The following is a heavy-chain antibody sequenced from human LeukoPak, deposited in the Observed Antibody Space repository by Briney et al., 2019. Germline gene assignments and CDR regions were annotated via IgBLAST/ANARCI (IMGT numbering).Heavy chain of an antibody. D-gene: IGHD3-22*01. Sequence: GGSLRLSCTASGFTFGDYAMSWVRQAPGKGLEWVGFIRSKAYGGTTEYAASVKGRFTISRDDSKSIAYLQMNSLKTEDTAVYYCTRSRVVVTPGSYYYYYMDVWGKGTTVTISS. V-gene: IGHV3-49*04. J-gene: IGHJ6*03. CDR1: GFTFGDYA. CDR2: IRSKAYGGTT. CDR3: TRSRVVVTPGSYYYYYMDV.